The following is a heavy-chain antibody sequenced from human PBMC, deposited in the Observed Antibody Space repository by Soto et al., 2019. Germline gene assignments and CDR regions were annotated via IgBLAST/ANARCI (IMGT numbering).Heavy chain of an antibody. CDR1: GFTFSSYG. CDR3: AKDRGDDFWSGYYSAFDY. D-gene: IGHD3-3*01. CDR2: ISYDGSNK. J-gene: IGHJ4*02. Sequence: GGSLRLSCAASGFTFSSYGMHWVRQAPGKGLEWVAVISYDGSNKYYADSVKGRFTISRDNSKNTLYLQMNSLRAEDTAVYYCAKDRGDDFWSGYYSAFDYWGQGTLVTVSS. V-gene: IGHV3-30*18.